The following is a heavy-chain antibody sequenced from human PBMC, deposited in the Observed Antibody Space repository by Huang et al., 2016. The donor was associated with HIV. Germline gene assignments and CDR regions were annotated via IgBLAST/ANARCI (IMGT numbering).Heavy chain of an antibody. CDR1: GYTFTDYD. V-gene: IGHV1-8*01. CDR2: KNPKSGKT. CDR3: ATLPPVIYGRSGGRVRDY. D-gene: IGHD2-15*01. J-gene: IGHJ4*02. Sequence: QVQLVQSGAEVKKPGASVEVSCKASGYTFTDYDINCVRQAPGQGIEGMGWKNPKSGKTGDEQKVQGRVTMIRSTSITTAYMEMSSLRFEDTAVYYWATLPPVIYGRSGGRVRDYWGQGSLVTVSS.